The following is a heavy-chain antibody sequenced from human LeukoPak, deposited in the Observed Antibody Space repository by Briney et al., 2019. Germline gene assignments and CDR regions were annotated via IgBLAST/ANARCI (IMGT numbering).Heavy chain of an antibody. V-gene: IGHV1-24*01. CDR2: FDPVEGET. J-gene: IGHJ5*02. CDR3: GTVLDGHMVRGIIIEGYWFDP. CDR1: GYSLTDLA. D-gene: IGHD3-10*01. Sequence: ASVKVSCKLSGYSLTDLAMHCVRQAPGTGLEWMGGFDPVEGETIYAQKFQGRVTMTEDTSTDTAYMELRSLRSEEASMYYYGTVLDGHMVRGIIIEGYWFDPWGQGTLVTVSS.